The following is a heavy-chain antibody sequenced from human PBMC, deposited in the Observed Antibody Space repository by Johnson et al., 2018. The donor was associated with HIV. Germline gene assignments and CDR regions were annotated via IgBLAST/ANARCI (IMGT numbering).Heavy chain of an antibody. CDR1: GFTFSSYA. Sequence: VQLVESGGGVVQPGRSLRLSCVASGFTFSSYAMSWVRQAPGKGLEWVANIKQDGSEKYYVDSVKGRITISRDNAKNSLYLQMNSLRAEDTAVYYCARDQWMAGDAFDIWGQGTVVTVSS. CDR3: ARDQWMAGDAFDI. V-gene: IGHV3-7*01. CDR2: IKQDGSEK. D-gene: IGHD5-24*01. J-gene: IGHJ3*02.